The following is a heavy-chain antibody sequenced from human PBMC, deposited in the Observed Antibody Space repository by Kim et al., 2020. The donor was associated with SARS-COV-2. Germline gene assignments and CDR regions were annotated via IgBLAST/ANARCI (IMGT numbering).Heavy chain of an antibody. V-gene: IGHV5-51*01. D-gene: IGHD6-13*01. J-gene: IGHJ4*02. CDR3: ARHGSSSFPPGDY. Sequence: SSPSFQGQVTISADKSISTAYLQWSSLKASDTAMYYCARHGSSSFPPGDYWGQGTLVTVSS.